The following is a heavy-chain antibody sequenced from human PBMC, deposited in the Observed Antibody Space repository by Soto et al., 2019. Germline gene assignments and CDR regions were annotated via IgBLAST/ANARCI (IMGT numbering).Heavy chain of an antibody. V-gene: IGHV2-5*01. D-gene: IGHD6-13*01. J-gene: IGHJ5*02. CDR3: AHLQAGSRVIWSDP. Sequence: SGPTLVNPTQTLTLTCNFSGFSLSTSGVGVGWIRQPPGKALEWLALIYWNDDKRYSPSLKSRLTITKDTSKNQVLLTMTNMDPVDKATYYCAHLQAGSRVIWSDPWGKGTLVTVSS. CDR2: IYWNDDK. CDR1: GFSLSTSGVG.